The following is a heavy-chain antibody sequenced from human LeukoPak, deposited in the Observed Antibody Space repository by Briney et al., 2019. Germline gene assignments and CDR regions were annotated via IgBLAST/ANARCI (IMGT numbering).Heavy chain of an antibody. CDR3: ARSHSGSLRAPFDY. V-gene: IGHV1-18*01. Sequence: ASVNVSCKASGYTFTNYGIIWVRQAPGQGREWMGWISPYNGKTNYAQKLQGRVILTTDTSTTTTYMELRSLRFDDTAIYYCARSHSGSLRAPFDYWGQGTLVTVSS. D-gene: IGHD5-12*01. J-gene: IGHJ4*02. CDR1: GYTFTNYG. CDR2: ISPYNGKT.